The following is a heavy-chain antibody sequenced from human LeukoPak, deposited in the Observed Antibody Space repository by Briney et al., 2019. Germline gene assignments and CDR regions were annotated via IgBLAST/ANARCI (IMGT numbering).Heavy chain of an antibody. V-gene: IGHV4-61*01. D-gene: IGHD5-18*01. CDR3: ARTTAMVSDY. Sequence: PSETLSLTCTVSGGSISSSSYYWSWIRQPPGKGLEWIGYIYYSGSTNYNPSLKSRVTISVDTSKNQFSLKLSSVTAADTAVYYCARTTAMVSDYWGQGTLVTVSS. CDR1: GGSISSSSYY. CDR2: IYYSGST. J-gene: IGHJ4*02.